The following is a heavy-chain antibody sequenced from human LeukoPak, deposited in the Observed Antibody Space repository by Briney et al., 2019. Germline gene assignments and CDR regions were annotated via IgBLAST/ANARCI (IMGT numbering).Heavy chain of an antibody. J-gene: IGHJ4*02. Sequence: GGSLRLSCAASGFTFSSYAMRWVRQAPGKGLEYVSAISSNGGSTYYANSVKGRFTISRDNSKNTLYLQMGSLRAEDMAVYYCARAKRNNGAYYYDSSGYYYEFWGQGTLVTVSS. V-gene: IGHV3-64*01. D-gene: IGHD3-22*01. CDR2: ISSNGGST. CDR1: GFTFSSYA. CDR3: ARAKRNNGAYYYDSSGYYYEF.